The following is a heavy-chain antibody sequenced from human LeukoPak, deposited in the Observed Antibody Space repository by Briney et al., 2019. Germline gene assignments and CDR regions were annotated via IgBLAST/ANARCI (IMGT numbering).Heavy chain of an antibody. Sequence: ASVKVSCKASGYTFTGYYMHWVRQAPGQGLEWMGWINPNTGGTNYAQKFQGRVTMTRDTSISTAYMELSRLRSDDTAVYYCAREKEYSSSTRYSYYYFMDVWGKGTTVTVSP. CDR1: GYTFTGYY. CDR3: AREKEYSSSTRYSYYYFMDV. D-gene: IGHD6-6*01. CDR2: INPNTGGT. V-gene: IGHV1-2*02. J-gene: IGHJ6*04.